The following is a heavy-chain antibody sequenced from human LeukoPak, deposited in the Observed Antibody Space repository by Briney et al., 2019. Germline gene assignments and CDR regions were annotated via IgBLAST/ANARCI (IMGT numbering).Heavy chain of an antibody. Sequence: AGSLRLSCVGSGFSFTDAWMSWVRQIPGKGLEWVGRIESKTDGETTDYATPVKDRFIISRDDSTNTLYLQMNSLKSEDTAVYYCSTYGSGRKFDYWGQGTLVTVSS. CDR2: IESKTDGETT. V-gene: IGHV3-15*04. J-gene: IGHJ4*02. CDR1: GFSFTDAW. D-gene: IGHD3-10*01. CDR3: STYGSGRKFDY.